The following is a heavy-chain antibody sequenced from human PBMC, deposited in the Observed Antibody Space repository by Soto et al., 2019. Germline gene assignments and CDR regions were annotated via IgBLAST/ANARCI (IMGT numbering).Heavy chain of an antibody. CDR2: ISWNGDNI. V-gene: IGHV3-9*01. D-gene: IGHD3-16*01. J-gene: IGHJ4*02. CDR1: GFTFDEYA. Sequence: EVQLMESGGGLVQPGRSLRLSCAASGFTFDEYAMHWVRQVPGKGLEWVSSISWNGDNIGYADSVKGRFSISRDNARDSRYLQMNSLRAEDTDFYFGAKGRQGGGIFGALGDYWGQGTLVTVSS. CDR3: AKGRQGGGIFGALGDY.